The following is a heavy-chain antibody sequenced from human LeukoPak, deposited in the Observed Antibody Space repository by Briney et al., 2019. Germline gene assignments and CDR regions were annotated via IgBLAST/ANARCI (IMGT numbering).Heavy chain of an antibody. J-gene: IGHJ4*02. CDR3: ARGSYYYDSSGSYHSYFDY. V-gene: IGHV3-48*01. CDR2: ISSTGTTI. Sequence: PGGSLRLSCAASGFTFSTYAMHWVRQAPGKGLEWLSYISSTGTTIYYADSVRGRFTISRDKARNLLSLQMNSLRAEDTAVYHCARGSYYYDSSGSYHSYFDYWGQGTLATVSS. CDR1: GFTFSTYA. D-gene: IGHD3-22*01.